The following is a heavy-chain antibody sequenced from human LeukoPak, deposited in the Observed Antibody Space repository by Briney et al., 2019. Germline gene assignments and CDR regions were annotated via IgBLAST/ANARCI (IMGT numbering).Heavy chain of an antibody. V-gene: IGHV3-48*01. D-gene: IGHD2-2*01. CDR1: GFTFSSYG. J-gene: IGHJ4*02. CDR3: ARSYCSSTSCYDDFDY. Sequence: PGGSLRLSCAASGFTFSSYGMNWVRQAPGKGLEWVSYISSSSSTIYYADSVKGRFTISRDNAKNSLYLQMNSLRAEDTAVYYCARSYCSSTSCYDDFDYWGQGTLVTVSS. CDR2: ISSSSSTI.